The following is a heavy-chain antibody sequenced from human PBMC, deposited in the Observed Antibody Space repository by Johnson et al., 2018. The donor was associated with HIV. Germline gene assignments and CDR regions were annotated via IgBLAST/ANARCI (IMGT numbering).Heavy chain of an antibody. J-gene: IGHJ3*02. CDR2: ISWNSDTL. Sequence: VQLVESGGTLVQPDRSLRLSCASSGFTFEDYAMHWVRQGPWKGLEWVSGISWNSDTLVYADSVKGRFTISRDNADNSLHLQMNSLRADDTALYYCAKDNVVGALTIWGNRAFDIWGQGTMVTVSS. D-gene: IGHD1-26*01. V-gene: IGHV3-9*01. CDR1: GFTFEDYA. CDR3: AKDNVVGALTIWGNRAFDI.